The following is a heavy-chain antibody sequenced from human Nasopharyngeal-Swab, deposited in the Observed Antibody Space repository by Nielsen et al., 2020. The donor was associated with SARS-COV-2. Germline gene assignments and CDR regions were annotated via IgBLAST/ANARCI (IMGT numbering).Heavy chain of an antibody. Sequence: GGSLRLSCAASGFTFSSYEMNWVRQAPGKGLEWVSYISSSGSTIYYADPVKGRFTISRDNAKNSLYLQMNSLRAEDTAVCYCARASLSGSSTGRRAFDIWGQGTMV. J-gene: IGHJ3*02. CDR3: ARASLSGSSTGRRAFDI. D-gene: IGHD1-26*01. CDR1: GFTFSSYE. V-gene: IGHV3-48*03. CDR2: ISSSGSTI.